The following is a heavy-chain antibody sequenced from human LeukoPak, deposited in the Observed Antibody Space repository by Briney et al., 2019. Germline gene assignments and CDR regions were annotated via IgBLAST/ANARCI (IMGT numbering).Heavy chain of an antibody. CDR1: GYTFTDDH. CDR2: INPNTGGT. D-gene: IGHD5-12*01. Sequence: GASVKVSCKASGYTFTDDHIHWVRQAPGQGFEWMGWINPNTGGTDYAQKFQDRIAISTYTSISTVYMELSRLKSDDTALYYCARDLATIDGIAWYYFENWGQGTLVTVS. J-gene: IGHJ4*02. CDR3: ARDLATIDGIAWYYFEN. V-gene: IGHV1-2*02.